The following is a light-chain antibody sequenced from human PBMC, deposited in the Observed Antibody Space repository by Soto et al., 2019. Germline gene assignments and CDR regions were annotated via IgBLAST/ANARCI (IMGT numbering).Light chain of an antibody. CDR3: QQRSNR. CDR1: QSVSSF. J-gene: IGKJ5*01. Sequence: EILLTQSPATLSLSPGETATLSCRASQSVSSFLAWYQQKPGQAPRLLIYDASNRATGIPARFSGSGSGTDFTLTISSLEPEDFAVYYCQQRSNRFGQGTRLEIK. CDR2: DAS. V-gene: IGKV3-11*01.